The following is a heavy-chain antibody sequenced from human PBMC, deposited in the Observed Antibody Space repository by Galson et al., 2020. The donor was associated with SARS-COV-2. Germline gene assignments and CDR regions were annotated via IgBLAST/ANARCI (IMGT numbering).Heavy chain of an antibody. V-gene: IGHV3-23*01. CDR1: GFTFSSYA. CDR3: AKGYSSWSHFDS. Sequence: GGSLRLSCAASGFTFSSYAMSWVRQAPGKGLEWVSAISSSGGGTYYTDSVEGRFTISRDNSKNTLYLQMNSLRAEDTAVYSCAKGYSSWSHFDSWGQGSLVTVSS. D-gene: IGHD6-6*01. CDR2: ISSSGGGT. J-gene: IGHJ4*02.